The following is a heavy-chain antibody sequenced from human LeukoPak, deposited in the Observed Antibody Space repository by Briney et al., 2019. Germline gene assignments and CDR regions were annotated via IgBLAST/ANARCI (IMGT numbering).Heavy chain of an antibody. CDR1: GGTFNSYA. J-gene: IGHJ4*02. CDR2: RIPSFGTA. D-gene: IGHD2-2*01. Sequence: ASVKVSCKASGGTFNSYAINWVRQAPGQGLEWMGGRIPSFGTANYAQQFQGRVTITADESSTTAYLELSSLTSEDTAVYYCARSAKIAVVPAAYYFEYWGQGTLVTVSS. V-gene: IGHV1-69*13. CDR3: ARSAKIAVVPAAYYFEY.